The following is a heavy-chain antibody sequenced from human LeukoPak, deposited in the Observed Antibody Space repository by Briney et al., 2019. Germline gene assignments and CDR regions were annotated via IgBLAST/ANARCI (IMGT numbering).Heavy chain of an antibody. Sequence: GGSLRLSCAASGFTFSSYAMSWVRQAPEKGLEWVSAISGSGGSTYYSDSVKGRFTISRDNSKKTLYLQMHSLRADDTAVYYCAKVAHGSGWYGWFDPWGRGTLVTVSS. CDR1: GFTFSSYA. V-gene: IGHV3-23*01. CDR3: AKVAHGSGWYGWFDP. CDR2: ISGSGGST. J-gene: IGHJ5*02. D-gene: IGHD6-19*01.